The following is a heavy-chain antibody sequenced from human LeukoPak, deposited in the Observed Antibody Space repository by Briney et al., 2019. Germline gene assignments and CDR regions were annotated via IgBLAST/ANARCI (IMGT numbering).Heavy chain of an antibody. Sequence: KPSETLSLTCTVSGGSISSGGYYWSWIRQPPGKGLEWIGYIYHSGSTYYNPSLKSRVTISVDRSKNQFSLKLSSVTAADTAVYYCATGSGGFYFDYWGQGTLVTVSS. CDR2: IYHSGST. CDR1: GGSISSGGYY. CDR3: ATGSGGFYFDY. J-gene: IGHJ4*02. V-gene: IGHV4-30-2*01. D-gene: IGHD3-10*01.